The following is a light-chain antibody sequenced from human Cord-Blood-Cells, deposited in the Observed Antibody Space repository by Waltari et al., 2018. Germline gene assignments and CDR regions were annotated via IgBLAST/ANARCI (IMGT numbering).Light chain of an antibody. CDR1: QTLLHSNGYNY. CDR2: LGA. J-gene: IGKJ3*01. V-gene: IGKV2-28*01. CDR3: MQALQTPPFT. Sequence: IVMTPSPLSLPVTPGEPASTSCRSSQTLLHSNGYNYLDWYLQKTGQSPQLLIYLGANRASGVPDRFSGSGSGTDFTLKISRVEAEDVGVYYCMQALQTPPFTFGPGTKVDIK.